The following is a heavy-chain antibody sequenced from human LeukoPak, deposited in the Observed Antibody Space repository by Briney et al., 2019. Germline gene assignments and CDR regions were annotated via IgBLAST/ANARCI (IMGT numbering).Heavy chain of an antibody. J-gene: IGHJ4*02. CDR1: GGSISSYY. CDR2: IYYSGST. V-gene: IGHV4-59*01. D-gene: IGHD6-19*01. Sequence: SETLSLTCTVSGGSISSYYWSWIRQPPGKGLAWIGYIYYSGSTNYNPSLKSRVTISVDTSKNQFSLKLSSVTAADTAVYYCAVAGRASRTYYFDYWGQGTLVTVSS. CDR3: AVAGRASRTYYFDY.